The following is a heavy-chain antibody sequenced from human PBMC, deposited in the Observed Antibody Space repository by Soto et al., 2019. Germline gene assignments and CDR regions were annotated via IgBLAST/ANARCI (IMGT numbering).Heavy chain of an antibody. CDR2: IYPDDSDI. D-gene: IGHD2-15*01. CDR1: GYSFTNYW. CDR3: ARRVSRIGGKSDYGMDV. Sequence: GEALKISCQRSGYSFTNYWISWVRQMPGKGLECVWTIYPDDSDIRYSPSFQGQVTMSVDKSINTAYLRWSSLKASDSAMYYCARRVSRIGGKSDYGMDVWGPGTTVTVSS. V-gene: IGHV5-51*01. J-gene: IGHJ6*02.